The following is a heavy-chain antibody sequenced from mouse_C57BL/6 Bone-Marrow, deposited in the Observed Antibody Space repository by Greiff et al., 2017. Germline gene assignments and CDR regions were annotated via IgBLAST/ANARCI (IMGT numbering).Heavy chain of an antibody. V-gene: IGHV1-7*01. CDR3: ARMDYDGFAC. CDR1: GYTFTSYW. J-gene: IGHJ3*01. CDR2: INPSSGYT. D-gene: IGHD2-4*01. Sequence: VQLQQPGAELAKPGASVKLSCKASGYTFTSYWMHWVKQRPGQGLEWIGYINPSSGYTTYNQKFKDKATLTADQSSSTAYIQLSSLTYEDCAGYDCARMDYDGFACWGQGTLVTVSA.